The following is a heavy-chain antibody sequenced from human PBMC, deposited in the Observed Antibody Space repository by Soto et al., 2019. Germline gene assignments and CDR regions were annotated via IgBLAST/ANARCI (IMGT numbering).Heavy chain of an antibody. CDR3: AKLGSSSWSPHYYFDY. CDR1: GFTIEDFA. CDR2: ITGSGSDT. J-gene: IGHJ4*02. D-gene: IGHD2-2*01. Sequence: GFLRHSCAASGFTIEDFARGRILKKQGKGLEWVSAITGSGSDTYYVDSVKGRFTISRDNSENTLYLQMNSLRAEDTAIYYCAKLGSSSWSPHYYFDYWGQGTLVTVSS. V-gene: IGHV3-23*01.